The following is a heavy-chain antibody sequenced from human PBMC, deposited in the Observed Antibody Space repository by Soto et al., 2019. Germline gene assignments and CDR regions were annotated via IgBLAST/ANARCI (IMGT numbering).Heavy chain of an antibody. V-gene: IGHV4-34*01. CDR2: ITHGGST. J-gene: IGHJ4*02. D-gene: IGHD3-3*01. CDR3: ARGRLFLTPSGLAITYFDS. Sequence: QVQLQQWGAGLLKPSETLSLTCAVYRGSFSGYDYSWIRQPPGKGLEWIEEITHGGSTTYSPSLKSRVTMSLDTSKNQFSLTMTSVTAADTAVYYCARGRLFLTPSGLAITYFDSWGQGSLVSGSS. CDR1: RGSFSGYD.